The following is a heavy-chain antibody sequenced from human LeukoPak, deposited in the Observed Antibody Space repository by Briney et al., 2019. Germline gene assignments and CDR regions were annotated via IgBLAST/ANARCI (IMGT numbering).Heavy chain of an antibody. CDR1: GYTFTGYY. CDR3: ARAITIQRWEFDP. D-gene: IGHD3-3*01. V-gene: IGHV1-2*02. Sequence: ASVKVSCKASGYTFTGYYMHWMRQAPGQGLEWMGWINPNRGGTNYAQKFQGRVTMTRDTSISTAYMELSRLRSDDTAVYYCARAITIQRWEFDPWGQGTLVTVSS. CDR2: INPNRGGT. J-gene: IGHJ5*02.